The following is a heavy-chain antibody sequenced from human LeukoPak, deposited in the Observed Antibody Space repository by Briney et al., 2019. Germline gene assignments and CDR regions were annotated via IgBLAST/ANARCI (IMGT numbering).Heavy chain of an antibody. Sequence: GGSLRLSCAASGFTFSSYSMNWVRQAPGKGLEWVSYISSSSSTIYYADSVKGRFTISRDNAKNSLYLQMNSLRAEDTAVYYCARDWVFVGATLGPDYWGQGTLVTVSS. V-gene: IGHV3-48*01. CDR3: ARDWVFVGATLGPDY. J-gene: IGHJ4*02. CDR2: ISSSSSTI. D-gene: IGHD1-26*01. CDR1: GFTFSSYS.